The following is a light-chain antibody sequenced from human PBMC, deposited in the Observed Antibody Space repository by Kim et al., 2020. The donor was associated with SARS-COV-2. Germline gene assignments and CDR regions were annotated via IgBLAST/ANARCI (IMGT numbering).Light chain of an antibody. CDR2: YND. J-gene: IGLJ2*01. V-gene: IGLV1-44*01. CDR1: SSNIGSNT. CDR3: AAWDDSLNAVV. Sequence: QLVLTQPPSASGTPGQRVTISCSGSSSNIGSNTVNWYQQLPGTAPKLLIYYNDQRPSGVPDRFSGSKSGTSASLAISGLQSEDEADYYCAAWDDSLNAVVFGGGTQLTVL.